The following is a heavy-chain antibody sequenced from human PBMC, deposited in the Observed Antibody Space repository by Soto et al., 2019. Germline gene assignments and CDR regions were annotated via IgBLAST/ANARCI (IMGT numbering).Heavy chain of an antibody. CDR1: GFTFDDYG. D-gene: IGHD6-19*01. Sequence: PGGSLRLSCAASGFTFDDYGMSWVRQAPGKGLEWVGRIKSKSDGGATDYAAPVKGTFTISRDDSKNTLYLQMNSLKTEDTAVYYCARQISHSSGFDYWGQGTLVTVSS. CDR3: ARQISHSSGFDY. V-gene: IGHV3-15*01. CDR2: IKSKSDGGAT. J-gene: IGHJ4*02.